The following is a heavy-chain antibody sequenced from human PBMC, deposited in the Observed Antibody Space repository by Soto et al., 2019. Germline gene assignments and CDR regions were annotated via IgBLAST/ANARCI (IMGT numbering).Heavy chain of an antibody. CDR1: GYTYSTYG. J-gene: IGHJ4*02. CDR2: INAGNGDT. CDR3: ATSIMGGTNY. Sequence: ASAQVSCNASGYTYSTYGIHWERQAPGQRPEWVGWINAGNGDTKYSQKFQGRVTITRDTSANTAYMEVSSLRFEDTAVYYFATSIMGGTNYWGQGTLVTVSS. V-gene: IGHV1-3*01. D-gene: IGHD1-26*01.